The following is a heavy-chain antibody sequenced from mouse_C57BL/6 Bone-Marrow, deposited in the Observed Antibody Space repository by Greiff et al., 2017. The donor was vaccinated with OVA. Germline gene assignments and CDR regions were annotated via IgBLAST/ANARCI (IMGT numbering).Heavy chain of an antibody. V-gene: IGHV1-20*01. D-gene: IGHD2-3*01. CDR1: GYSFTGYF. CDR3: ARSDGYYGAWLAY. J-gene: IGHJ3*01. Sequence: VQLKQSGPELVKPGDSVKISCKASGYSFTGYFMNWVMQSHGKSLEWIGRINPYNGDTFYNQKFKGKATLTVDKSSSTAHMELRSLTSEDSAVYYCARSDGYYGAWLAYWGQGTLVTVSA. CDR2: INPYNGDT.